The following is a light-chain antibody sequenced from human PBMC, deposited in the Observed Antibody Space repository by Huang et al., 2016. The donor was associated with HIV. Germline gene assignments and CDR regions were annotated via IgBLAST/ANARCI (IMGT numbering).Light chain of an antibody. J-gene: IGKJ4*01. Sequence: IVLTQSPATLSLSPGESATLSCSASQSLNKFLSWYQQKPGQAPRLLIYNATDRSTGVPARFSGGGSGTDFTLTITDLKADDFAIYYCQQRSSSLTFGGGTKVEIK. CDR1: QSLNKF. CDR3: QQRSSSLT. V-gene: IGKV3-11*01. CDR2: NAT.